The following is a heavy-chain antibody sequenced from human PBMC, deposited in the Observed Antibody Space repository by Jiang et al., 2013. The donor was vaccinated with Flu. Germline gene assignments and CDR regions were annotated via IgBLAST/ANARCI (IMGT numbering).Heavy chain of an antibody. CDR3: ASQQLVLGYFDY. V-gene: IGHV4-61*02. CDR2: IYTSGST. Sequence: YGSGLVKPSQTLSLTCTVSGGSISSGSYYWSWIRQPAGKGLEWIGRIYTSGSTNYNPSLKSRVTISVDTSKNQFSLKLSSVTAADTAVYYCASQQLVLGYFDYWGTPGTWSPSPX. J-gene: IGHJ4*03. D-gene: IGHD6-13*01. CDR1: GGSISSGSYY.